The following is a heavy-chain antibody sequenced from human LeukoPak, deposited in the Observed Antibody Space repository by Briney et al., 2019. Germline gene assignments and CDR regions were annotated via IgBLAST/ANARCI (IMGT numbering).Heavy chain of an antibody. CDR2: MNPNSGNT. D-gene: IGHD2-15*01. Sequence: ASVKVSCKASGYTFTSYGISWVRQATGQGLEWMGWMNPNSGNTGYAQKFQGRVTMTRNTSISTAYMELSSLRSEDTAVYYCARIDCSGGSCYSGYFQHWGQGTLVTVSS. V-gene: IGHV1-8*02. J-gene: IGHJ1*01. CDR1: GYTFTSYG. CDR3: ARIDCSGGSCYSGYFQH.